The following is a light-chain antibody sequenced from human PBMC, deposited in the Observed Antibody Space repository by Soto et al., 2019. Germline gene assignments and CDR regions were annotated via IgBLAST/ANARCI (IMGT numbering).Light chain of an antibody. Sequence: IVVTQCPATLSLSPGERATLSCRASQSVTTFLAWYQQKPGQAPRLLIYGASTRATGIPARFSGSGSGTDFTLTISSLQPEDVATYYCQKYNSAPRTFGQGTKVDIK. CDR1: QSVTTF. V-gene: IGKV3-15*01. J-gene: IGKJ1*01. CDR3: QKYNSAPRT. CDR2: GAS.